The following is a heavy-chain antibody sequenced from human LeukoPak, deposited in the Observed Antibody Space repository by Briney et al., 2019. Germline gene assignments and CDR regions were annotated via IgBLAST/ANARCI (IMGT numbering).Heavy chain of an antibody. Sequence: GESLKISRQSSGYTFTSYWIGWVRQMPGKGLQWMGIIYPGDSDTTSCPSFQGQVTISADKSISNAYLQWSSLKASDTAIYYCARLIVGSSSTGWFDPWGQGTLVTVSS. V-gene: IGHV5-51*01. CDR2: IYPGDSDT. CDR3: ARLIVGSSSTGWFDP. CDR1: GYTFTSYW. J-gene: IGHJ5*02. D-gene: IGHD6-6*01.